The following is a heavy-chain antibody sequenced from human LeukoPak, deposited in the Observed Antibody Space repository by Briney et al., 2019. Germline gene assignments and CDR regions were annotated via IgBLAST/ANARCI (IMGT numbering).Heavy chain of an antibody. D-gene: IGHD6-13*01. CDR3: ATSSSFD. CDR1: EFTFSSYW. J-gene: IGHJ4*02. V-gene: IGHV3-7*01. Sequence: GGSLRLSCAASEFTFSSYWMSWVRQAPGKGLEWVANIKQDGSEKYYVDSVKGRFTISRDNAKNSLYLQMNSLRAEDTAVYYCATSSSFDWGQGTLVTVSS. CDR2: IKQDGSEK.